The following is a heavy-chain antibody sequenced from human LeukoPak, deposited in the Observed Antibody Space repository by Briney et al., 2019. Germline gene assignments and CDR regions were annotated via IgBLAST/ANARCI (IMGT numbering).Heavy chain of an antibody. D-gene: IGHD3-22*01. J-gene: IGHJ4*02. V-gene: IGHV1-2*02. CDR3: ARDIGPYDSSSGDLDY. CDR1: GYTFTCYY. CDR2: INPNSGGT. Sequence: ASVKVSCKASGYTFTCYYMHWVRQAPGQGLEWRGWINPNSGGTNYAQKFQGRVTMTRDTSISTAYMELSRLRSDDTAVYYCARDIGPYDSSSGDLDYWGQGTLVTVSS.